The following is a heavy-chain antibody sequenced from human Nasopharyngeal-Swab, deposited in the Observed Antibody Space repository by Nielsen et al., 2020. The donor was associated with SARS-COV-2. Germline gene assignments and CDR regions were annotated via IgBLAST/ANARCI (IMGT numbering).Heavy chain of an antibody. Sequence: GGSLRLSCAASGFTVSSNYMSWVRQAPGKGLEWVSVIYSGGSTYYADSVKGRFTISRDNSKNTLYLQMNSLRAEDTAVYYCARADWNDPTTFDYWGQGTLVTVSS. CDR3: ARADWNDPTTFDY. CDR2: IYSGGST. J-gene: IGHJ4*02. V-gene: IGHV3-66*01. CDR1: GFTVSSNY. D-gene: IGHD1-1*01.